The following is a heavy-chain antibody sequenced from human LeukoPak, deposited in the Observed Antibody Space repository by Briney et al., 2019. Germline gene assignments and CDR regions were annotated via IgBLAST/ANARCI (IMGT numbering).Heavy chain of an antibody. D-gene: IGHD3-10*01. V-gene: IGHV4-39*02. CDR3: ARDGLNTMVRGKIHYYYMDV. Sequence: PSETLSLTCTVSGGSISSSNYYWGWIRQPPGKGLEWIGSIYYSGSTSYNPSLKSRVTISVDTSENQFSLKLSSVTAADTAVYYCARDGLNTMVRGKIHYYYMDVWGKGTTVTISS. CDR2: IYYSGST. J-gene: IGHJ6*03. CDR1: GGSISSSNYY.